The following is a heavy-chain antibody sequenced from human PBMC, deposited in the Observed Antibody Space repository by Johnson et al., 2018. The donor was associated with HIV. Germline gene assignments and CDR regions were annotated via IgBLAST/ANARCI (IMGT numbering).Heavy chain of an antibody. CDR3: AKDQGWFGEFMNAFDI. CDR1: GFTFSNYA. V-gene: IGHV3-30-3*01. CDR2: ISYDGSNE. Sequence: VQLVESGGGLVQPGGSLRLSCAASGFTFSNYAMHWVRQAPGKGLEWVAVISYDGSNEYYTDSVKGRFTISRDNSKNTLYLQMNSLRAEDTAVYYCAKDQGWFGEFMNAFDIWGQGTMVTVSS. D-gene: IGHD3-10*01. J-gene: IGHJ3*02.